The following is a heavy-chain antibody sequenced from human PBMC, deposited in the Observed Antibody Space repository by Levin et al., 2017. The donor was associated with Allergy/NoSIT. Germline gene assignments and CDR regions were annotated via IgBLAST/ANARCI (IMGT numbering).Heavy chain of an antibody. D-gene: IGHD5-18*01. CDR2: INHSGST. V-gene: IGHV4-34*01. CDR1: GGSFSGYY. Sequence: TSSETLSLTCAVYGGSFSGYYWSWIRQPPGKGLEWIGEINHSGSTNYNPSLKSRVTISVDTSKNQFSLKLSSVTAADTAVYYCARYTWIQPIDYWGQGTLVTVSS. J-gene: IGHJ4*02. CDR3: ARYTWIQPIDY.